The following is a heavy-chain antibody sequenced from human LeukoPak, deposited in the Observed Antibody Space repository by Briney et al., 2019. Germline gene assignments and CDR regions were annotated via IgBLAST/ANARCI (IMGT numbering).Heavy chain of an antibody. CDR2: IIPIFGTA. J-gene: IGHJ4*02. CDR1: GGTFSSYA. Sequence: ASVKVSCKASGGTFSSYAISWVRQAPGQGLEWMGGIIPIFGTANYAQKFQGRVTITADKSTSTAYMGLSSLRSEDTAVYYCARDRLPATHYYDSSGSGFDYWGQGTLVTVSS. CDR3: ARDRLPATHYYDSSGSGFDY. V-gene: IGHV1-69*06. D-gene: IGHD3-22*01.